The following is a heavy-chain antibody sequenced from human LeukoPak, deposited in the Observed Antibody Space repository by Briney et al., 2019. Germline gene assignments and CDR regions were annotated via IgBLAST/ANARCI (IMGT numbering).Heavy chain of an antibody. CDR1: GFTFSSYE. J-gene: IGHJ4*02. V-gene: IGHV3-48*03. CDR3: ARVSGIVATIAFDY. D-gene: IGHD5-12*01. Sequence: GGSLRLSCAAFGFTFSSYEMNWIRQAPGKGLEWVSYISSSGNTIYYADSVKGRFTISRDNAKNSLYLQMNSLRDEDTAVYYCARVSGIVATIAFDYWGQGTLVTVSS. CDR2: ISSSGNTI.